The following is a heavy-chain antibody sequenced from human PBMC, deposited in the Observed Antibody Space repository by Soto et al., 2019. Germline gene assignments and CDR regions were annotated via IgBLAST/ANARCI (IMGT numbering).Heavy chain of an antibody. D-gene: IGHD2-21*02. Sequence: QVQLMQSGAEVKKPGASVKVSGKASEDTFTNSYINWCRQAPDQGLEWMGTVNPSGGHTTYAQHFLGRVTMTRDTSTSTLYMELTSLTSDDTAIYYCARGGHVVVVTAALDYWGQGTLVTVSS. CDR1: EDTFTNSY. V-gene: IGHV1-46*01. CDR3: ARGGHVVVVTAALDY. CDR2: VNPSGGHT. J-gene: IGHJ4*02.